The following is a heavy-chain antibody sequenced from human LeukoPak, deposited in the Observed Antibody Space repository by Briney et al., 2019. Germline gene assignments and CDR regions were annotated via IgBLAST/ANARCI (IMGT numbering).Heavy chain of an antibody. Sequence: ASVKVSCKASGYTFTGYYMHWVRQAPGQGVEWMGWINPNSGGTNYAQKFQGRVTMTRDTSISTAYMELSRLRSDDTAVYYCARDPQAATSHFDYWGQGTLVPVSS. CDR2: INPNSGGT. V-gene: IGHV1-2*02. CDR3: ARDPQAATSHFDY. J-gene: IGHJ4*02. CDR1: GYTFTGYY. D-gene: IGHD2-15*01.